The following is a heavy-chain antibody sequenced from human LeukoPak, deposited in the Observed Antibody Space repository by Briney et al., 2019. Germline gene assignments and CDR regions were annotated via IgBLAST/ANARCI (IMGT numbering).Heavy chain of an antibody. CDR3: ARDRSGSYYDGVNWYFDL. V-gene: IGHV4-31*03. CDR1: GGSISSGGYY. CDR2: IYYSGSA. D-gene: IGHD1-26*01. Sequence: SETLSLTCTVSGGSISSGGYYWSWIRQHPGKGLEWIGYIYYSGSAYYNPSLKSRVTISVDTSKNQFSLKLSSVTAADTAVYYCARDRSGSYYDGVNWYFDLWGRGTLVTVSS. J-gene: IGHJ2*01.